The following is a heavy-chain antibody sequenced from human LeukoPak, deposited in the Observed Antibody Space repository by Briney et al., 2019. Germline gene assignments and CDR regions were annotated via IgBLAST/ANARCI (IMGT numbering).Heavy chain of an antibody. CDR2: ISPSGSYI. Sequence: GGSLRLSCVASGFTFSNYAMNWVRQAPGKGLEWISSISPSGSYIYYADSVKGRFTISRDNAKNSLFLQMNSLRAEDTAVYYCAHSSGYAYGLDYWGQGTLVTVSS. D-gene: IGHD5-18*01. J-gene: IGHJ4*02. CDR3: AHSSGYAYGLDY. CDR1: GFTFSNYA. V-gene: IGHV3-21*01.